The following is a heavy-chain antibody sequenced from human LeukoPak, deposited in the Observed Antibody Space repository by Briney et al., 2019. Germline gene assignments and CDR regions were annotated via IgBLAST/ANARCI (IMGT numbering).Heavy chain of an antibody. J-gene: IGHJ4*02. CDR3: ARSGCSGGSCFFDS. CDR1: GGSLSSYY. Sequence: SESLSLTCTVSGGSLSSYYWSWLRQPPGKGLEWIGYIYYSGSTNYNPSLKSRVTISVDTSKHQFSLKLSSVTAADTAVYYCARSGCSGGSCFFDSWGQGTLVTVSS. CDR2: IYYSGST. D-gene: IGHD2-15*01. V-gene: IGHV4-59*01.